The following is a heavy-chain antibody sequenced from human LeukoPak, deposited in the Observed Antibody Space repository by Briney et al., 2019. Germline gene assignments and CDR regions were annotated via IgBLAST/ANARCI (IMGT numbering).Heavy chain of an antibody. J-gene: IGHJ4*02. Sequence: SQTLSLTCAISGDSVSSNSGAWNWIRQSPSRGLEWLGRTYYRSQWFYDYAVSVKSRITINPDTSKNQFSLQLNSVTPEDSAVYYCAKEGAGLTYWGQGTLVTVSS. V-gene: IGHV6-1*01. CDR3: AKEGAGLTY. D-gene: IGHD6-19*01. CDR2: TYYRSQWFY. CDR1: GDSVSSNSGA.